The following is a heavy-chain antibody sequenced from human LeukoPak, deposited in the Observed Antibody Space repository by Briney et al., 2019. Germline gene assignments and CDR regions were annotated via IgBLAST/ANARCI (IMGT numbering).Heavy chain of an antibody. CDR1: GFTFSGSA. CDR2: IRSKANSYAT. Sequence: GGSLRLSCAASGFTFSGSAMHWVRQASGKGLEWVGRIRSKANSYATAYAASVKGRFTISRDDSKNTAYLQMNSLKTVDTAVYFCARGGGLDVWGQGATVTVSS. J-gene: IGHJ6*02. V-gene: IGHV3-73*01. CDR3: ARGGGLDV. D-gene: IGHD3-16*01.